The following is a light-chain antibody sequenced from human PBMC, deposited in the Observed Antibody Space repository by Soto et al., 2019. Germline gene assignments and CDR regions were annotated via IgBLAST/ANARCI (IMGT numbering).Light chain of an antibody. J-gene: IGLJ2*01. CDR3: AAWDDSVNAVV. CDR2: YDD. CDR1: SSNIGNNA. V-gene: IGLV1-36*01. Sequence: QSVLTQPPSVSDAPRQRVTISCSGSSSNIGNNAVNWYQQLPGKAPKLLIYYDDLLPSGVSDRFSGSKSGTSASLAISGLQSEDEAEYYCAAWDDSVNAVVFGGGTKRTVL.